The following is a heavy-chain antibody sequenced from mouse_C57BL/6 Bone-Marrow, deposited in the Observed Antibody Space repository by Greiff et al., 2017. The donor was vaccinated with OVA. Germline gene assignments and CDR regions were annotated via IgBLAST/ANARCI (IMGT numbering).Heavy chain of an antibody. Sequence: EVQLQESGPGLVKPSQSLSLTCSVTGYSITSGYYWNWIRQFPGNKLEWMGYISYDGSNNYNPSLKNRISITRDTSKNQFFLKLNSVTTEDTATYYCARGGYDRFAYWGQGTLVTVSA. CDR2: ISYDGSN. J-gene: IGHJ3*01. D-gene: IGHD2-2*01. CDR1: GYSITSGYY. CDR3: ARGGYDRFAY. V-gene: IGHV3-6*01.